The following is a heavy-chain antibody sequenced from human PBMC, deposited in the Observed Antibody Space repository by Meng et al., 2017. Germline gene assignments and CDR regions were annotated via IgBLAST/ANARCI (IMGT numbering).Heavy chain of an antibody. Sequence: VVSGGGVVEPGRSLGISCAASGLTFSSYCRPWVRQAPGKGLEWVAVIWYDGSNKYYADSVKGRFTISRDNSKNTLYLQMNSLRAEDTAVYYCARSISSSPQNYWYFDLWGRGTLVTVSS. CDR2: IWYDGSNK. V-gene: IGHV3-33*01. D-gene: IGHD6-6*01. CDR3: ARSISSSPQNYWYFDL. CDR1: GLTFSSYC. J-gene: IGHJ2*01.